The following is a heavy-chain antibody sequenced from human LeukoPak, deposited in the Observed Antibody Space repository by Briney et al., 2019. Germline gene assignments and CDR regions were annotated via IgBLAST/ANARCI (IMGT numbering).Heavy chain of an antibody. J-gene: IGHJ2*01. Sequence: GGSLRLSCAASGFTFSSDYMSWVRQAPGKGRDCVSSISGTSIYIYFADSLKGRFTISRDNAKNSLYMKMNRLRAEDTAVYYCARGTYEGGNWYFDLWGRGTLVTVSS. V-gene: IGHV3-21*06. D-gene: IGHD3-16*01. CDR1: GFTFSSDY. CDR3: ARGTYEGGNWYFDL. CDR2: ISGTSIYI.